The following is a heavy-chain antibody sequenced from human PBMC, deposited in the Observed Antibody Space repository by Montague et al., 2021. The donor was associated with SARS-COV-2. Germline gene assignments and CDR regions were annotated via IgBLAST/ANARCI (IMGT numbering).Heavy chain of an antibody. Sequence: TLSLTCTVSGGSIITGSNFYWGWIRQSAGKGLEWIGRIHSSGGTNYNPSLKSRLTMSVDSSANQISLKLTSVTAADTAVYYCARDYYDSTGLNWFDPWGQGLLVTVSS. CDR1: GGSIITGSNFY. V-gene: IGHV4-61*02. J-gene: IGHJ5*02. D-gene: IGHD3-22*01. CDR3: ARDYYDSTGLNWFDP. CDR2: IHSSGGT.